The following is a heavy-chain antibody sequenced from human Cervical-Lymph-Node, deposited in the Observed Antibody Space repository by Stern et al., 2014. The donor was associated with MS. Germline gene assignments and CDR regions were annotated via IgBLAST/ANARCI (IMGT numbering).Heavy chain of an antibody. Sequence: EVHLVESGGGLVQPGRSLRLSCAASGFTFDDYAMHWVRQAPGKGLEWGPGISWNSGNIGYADSVKGRFTISRDNAKNSLYLQMNSLRAEDTALYYCAKDINLRGTYYFDYWGQGTLVTVSS. D-gene: IGHD2-15*01. CDR3: AKDINLRGTYYFDY. CDR2: ISWNSGNI. CDR1: GFTFDDYA. J-gene: IGHJ4*02. V-gene: IGHV3-9*01.